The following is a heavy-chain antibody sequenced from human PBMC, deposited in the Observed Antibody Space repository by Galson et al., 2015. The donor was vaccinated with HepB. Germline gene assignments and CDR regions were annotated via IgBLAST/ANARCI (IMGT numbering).Heavy chain of an antibody. Sequence: SVKVSCKASGYTFTSYGISWVRQAPGQGLEWMGWISAYNGNTNYAQKLQGRVTMTTDTSTSTAYMELRSLRSDDTAVYYCARGRLSRITMVRGVDYWGQGTLVTVSS. CDR3: ARGRLSRITMVRGVDY. V-gene: IGHV1-18*01. J-gene: IGHJ4*02. CDR2: ISAYNGNT. D-gene: IGHD3-10*01. CDR1: GYTFTSYG.